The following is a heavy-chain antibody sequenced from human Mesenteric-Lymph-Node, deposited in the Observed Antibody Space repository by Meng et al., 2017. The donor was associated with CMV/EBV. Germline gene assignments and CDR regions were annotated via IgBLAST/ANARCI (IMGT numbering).Heavy chain of an antibody. D-gene: IGHD2-8*01. CDR2: IIPILGIT. J-gene: IGHJ4*02. CDR3: ARGSFRRDLSDTKFDY. V-gene: IGHV1-69*10. CDR1: GGTFNRDT. Sequence: SVKVSCKASGGTFNRDTINWVRQAPGQGLEWMGGIIPILGITNYAQKFQGRVTIIADKSTSTAYMELSSLTSEDTAVYYCARGSFRRDLSDTKFDYWGQGTLVTVSS.